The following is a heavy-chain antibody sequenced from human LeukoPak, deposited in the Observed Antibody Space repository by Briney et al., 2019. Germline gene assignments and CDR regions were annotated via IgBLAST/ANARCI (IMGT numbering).Heavy chain of an antibody. Sequence: PSETLSLTCTVSGGSISSSHYYWGWIRQTPGKGLEWIGTIYYSGTTYYNPSLESRATISEDTSKNQFSLKLSSVTAADTAVYYCASGFLEWLFFVPSPAPFDYWGQGTLVTVSS. J-gene: IGHJ4*02. CDR2: IYYSGTT. D-gene: IGHD3-3*01. CDR1: GGSISSSHYY. V-gene: IGHV4-39*01. CDR3: ASGFLEWLFFVPSPAPFDY.